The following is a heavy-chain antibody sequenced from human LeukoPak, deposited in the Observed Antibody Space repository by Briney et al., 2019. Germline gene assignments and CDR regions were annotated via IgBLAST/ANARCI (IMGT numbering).Heavy chain of an antibody. CDR1: GFTFSSYW. J-gene: IGHJ6*03. V-gene: IGHV3-7*03. CDR2: IKTDGSVK. Sequence: GGSLRLSCAASGFTFSSYWMTWVRQAPGKGLEWVANIKTDGSVKYYADSVKGRFTISRDNAKNSLYLQMNSLRAEDTALYHCARVVSYYYYMDVWGKGTTVTTSS. CDR3: ARVVSYYYYMDV. D-gene: IGHD6-6*01.